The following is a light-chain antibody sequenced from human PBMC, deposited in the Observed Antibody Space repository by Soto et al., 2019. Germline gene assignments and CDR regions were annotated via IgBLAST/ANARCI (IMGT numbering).Light chain of an antibody. J-gene: IGLJ3*02. Sequence: SYELTQPPSVSVAPGQTARITRGGNNIGSKSVHWYQQKPGQAPVLVLYDDSDRPSGIPERFSGSNSGNTATLTIRTVEAGDEADYYCHVWETTSVVFGGGTKVTVL. CDR2: DDS. CDR3: HVWETTSVV. CDR1: NIGSKS. V-gene: IGLV3-21*02.